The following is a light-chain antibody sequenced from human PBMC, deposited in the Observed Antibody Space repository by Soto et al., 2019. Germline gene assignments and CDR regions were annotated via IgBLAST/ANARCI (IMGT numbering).Light chain of an antibody. J-gene: IGLJ2*01. CDR3: QSFDSSLTAVI. Sequence: QSVLTQPPSVSGAPGQRVTFSCTGTNSNIGAGYEVHWYTQLPGTAPQLLIYINANRPSGVPDRFSASRSGTSASLAITGLQAEDEADYYCQSFDSSLTAVILGGGTKVTVL. V-gene: IGLV1-40*01. CDR1: NSNIGAGYE. CDR2: INA.